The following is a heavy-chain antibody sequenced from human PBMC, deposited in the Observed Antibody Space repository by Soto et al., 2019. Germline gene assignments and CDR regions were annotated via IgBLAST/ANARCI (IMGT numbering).Heavy chain of an antibody. CDR1: GYSFTSYW. CDR2: IYPGDSDT. D-gene: IGHD2-15*01. Sequence: EVQLVQSGAEVKKPGESLKISCKGSGYSFTSYWIGWVRQMPGKGLECMGIIYPGDSDTSYSPSFHGQVTISADKSLRTASLPWSSLKASDTAMYYCARPRSPGRGYYGMDVWGQGTTVTVSS. V-gene: IGHV5-51*01. J-gene: IGHJ6*02. CDR3: ARPRSPGRGYYGMDV.